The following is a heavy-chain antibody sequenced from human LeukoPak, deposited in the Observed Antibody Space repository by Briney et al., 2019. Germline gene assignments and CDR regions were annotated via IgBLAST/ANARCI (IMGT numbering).Heavy chain of an antibody. V-gene: IGHV3-23*01. J-gene: IGHJ3*02. CDR3: AKADATIGGAFDT. CDR2: ISGTADSK. D-gene: IGHD3-16*01. CDR1: RFIFRNYA. Sequence: GGSLRLSCAASRFIFRNYAMSWVRQAPGRGLEWLSIISGTADSKYYADSVKGRFTISRDNPRSTLYLEMNILRAEDTAVYYCAKADATIGGAFDTWGQGTMDIVSS.